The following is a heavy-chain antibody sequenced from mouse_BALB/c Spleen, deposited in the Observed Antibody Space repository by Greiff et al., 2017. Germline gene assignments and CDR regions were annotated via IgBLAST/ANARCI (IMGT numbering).Heavy chain of an antibody. D-gene: IGHD2-1*01. Sequence: VHVKQSGPELVKPGASVKISCKASGYSFTGYYMHWVKQSHVKSLEWIGRINPYNGATSYNQNFKDKASLTVDKSSSTAYMELHSLTSEDSAVYYCASFGNYEGDAYWGQGTLVTVSA. CDR1: GYSFTGYY. CDR2: INPYNGAT. CDR3: ASFGNYEGDAY. V-gene: IGHV1-31*01. J-gene: IGHJ3*01.